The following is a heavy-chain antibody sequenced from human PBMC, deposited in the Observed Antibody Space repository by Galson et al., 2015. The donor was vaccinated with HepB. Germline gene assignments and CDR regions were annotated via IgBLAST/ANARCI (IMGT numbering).Heavy chain of an antibody. Sequence: SLRLSCAASGFTFSSYAMHWVRQAPGKGLEWVAVISKDGSNKYYADSVKGRFTISRDNSKNTLYLQMNSLRAEDTAVYYCAKGRYCSSTSCQNKYNWFDPWGQGTLVTVSS. V-gene: IGHV3-30*04. CDR3: AKGRYCSSTSCQNKYNWFDP. J-gene: IGHJ5*02. CDR1: GFTFSSYA. D-gene: IGHD2-2*01. CDR2: ISKDGSNK.